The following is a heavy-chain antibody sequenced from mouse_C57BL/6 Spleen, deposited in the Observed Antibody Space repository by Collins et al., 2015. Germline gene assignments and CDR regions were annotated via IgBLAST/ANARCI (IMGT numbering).Heavy chain of an antibody. CDR3: VRHDPLIP. Sequence: EVQLVESGGGLVQPKGSLKLSCAASGFTFNTYAMNWVRQAPGKGLEWVARIRSKSNNYATYYADSVKDRFTISRDDSQSMLYLQMNNLKTEDTAMYYCVRHDPLIPWGQGTPVTVSA. D-gene: IGHD2-3*01. V-gene: IGHV10-1*02. CDR2: IRSKSNNYAT. CDR1: GFTFNTYA. J-gene: IGHJ3*01.